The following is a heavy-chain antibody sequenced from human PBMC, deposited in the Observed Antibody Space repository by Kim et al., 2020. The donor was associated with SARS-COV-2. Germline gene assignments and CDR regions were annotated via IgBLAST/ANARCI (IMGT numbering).Heavy chain of an antibody. CDR3: ARGSYSSSWDWRWYFDL. CDR1: GFTFSSYA. Sequence: GGSLRLSCAASGFTFSSYAMSWVRQAPGKGLEWVSAISGSGGSTYYADSVKGRFTISRDNSKNTLYLQMNSLRAEDTAVYYCARGSYSSSWDWRWYFDLWGRGTLVTVSS. V-gene: IGHV3-23*01. CDR2: ISGSGGST. J-gene: IGHJ2*01. D-gene: IGHD6-13*01.